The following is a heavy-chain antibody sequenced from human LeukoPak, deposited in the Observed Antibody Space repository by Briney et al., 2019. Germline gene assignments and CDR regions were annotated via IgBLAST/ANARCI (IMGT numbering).Heavy chain of an antibody. J-gene: IGHJ4*02. CDR3: AKDGGFYDSGAYYDY. Sequence: PGGSLRLSCEASGFXFSSYAISWVRQAPGKGLEWFSVISGSGGSTYYADSVKGRFIISRDNSKNTLYLQMNSLRAEDTAVYYCAKDGGFYDSGAYYDYWGQGTLVTVSS. CDR2: ISGSGGST. V-gene: IGHV3-23*01. D-gene: IGHD3-22*01. CDR1: GFXFSSYA.